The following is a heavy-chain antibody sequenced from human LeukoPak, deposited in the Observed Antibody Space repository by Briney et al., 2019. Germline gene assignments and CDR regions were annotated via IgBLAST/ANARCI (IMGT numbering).Heavy chain of an antibody. CDR2: INHSGST. D-gene: IGHD6-6*01. J-gene: IGHJ6*02. CDR1: GGSFSGYY. Sequence: SETLSLTCAVYGGSFSGYYWSWIRQPPGKGLEWIGEINHSGSTNYNPSLKSRVTISVDTSKNQFSLKLSSVTAADTAVYYCARRAARTYYYYGMDVWGQGTTVTVSS. V-gene: IGHV4-34*01. CDR3: ARRAARTYYYYGMDV.